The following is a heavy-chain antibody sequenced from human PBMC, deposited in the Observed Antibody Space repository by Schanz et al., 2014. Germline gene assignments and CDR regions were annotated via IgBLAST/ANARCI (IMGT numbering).Heavy chain of an antibody. J-gene: IGHJ4*02. CDR3: AKDAAYYDSVIFPDH. CDR1: GFTVSSNY. D-gene: IGHD3-22*01. Sequence: EVQLVESGGGLVQPGGSLRLSCAASGFTVSSNYMSWVRQAPGKGLEWVSITYSGGSTYYADAVKGRFTISRDNAKNTLYLQMNSLRAEDTAIYFCAKDAAYYDSVIFPDHWGQGTLGTVSS. V-gene: IGHV3-66*01. CDR2: TYSGGST.